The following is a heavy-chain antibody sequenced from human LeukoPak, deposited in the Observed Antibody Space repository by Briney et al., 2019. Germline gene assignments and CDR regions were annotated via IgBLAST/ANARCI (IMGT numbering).Heavy chain of an antibody. D-gene: IGHD2-2*03. CDR1: GFTFSSYG. CDR2: ISGSGGST. V-gene: IGHV3-23*01. Sequence: AGPLRLSCAASGFTFSSYGMSWVRQAPGKGLEWVSAISGSGGSTYYADSVKGRFTISRDNSKNTLYLQTGSLRAEDRAVYYCARLDPADDAFDIWGQGTMVTVSS. CDR3: ARLDPADDAFDI. J-gene: IGHJ3*02.